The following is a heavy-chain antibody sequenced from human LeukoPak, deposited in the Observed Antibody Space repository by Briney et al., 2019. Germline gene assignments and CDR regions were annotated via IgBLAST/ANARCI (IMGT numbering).Heavy chain of an antibody. D-gene: IGHD1-7*01. Sequence: GGSLRLSCAASGFSFSAFAMSWVRQAPGKGLEWVSTISGSGSSTFYTDSVKGRLTISRDNSKKTVYLQMNSLRAEDTAVYYCARERDWNYVGYFDLWGQGTLVTVSP. CDR1: GFSFSAFA. J-gene: IGHJ4*02. V-gene: IGHV3-23*01. CDR3: ARERDWNYVGYFDL. CDR2: ISGSGSST.